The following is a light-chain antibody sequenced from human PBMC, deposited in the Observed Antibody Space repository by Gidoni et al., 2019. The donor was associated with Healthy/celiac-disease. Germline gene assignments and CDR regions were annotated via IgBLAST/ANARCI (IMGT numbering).Light chain of an antibody. J-gene: IGKJ4*01. CDR3: QQYDNLPPLT. CDR1: QDISNY. Sequence: DIQLTQSPSSLSASVGDRVTITCQASQDISNYLHWYQQKPGKAPKLLIYGASNLEAGVPSRFSGSGSGTDFTFTISSLQPEDIATYDCQQYDNLPPLTFGGXTKVEIK. CDR2: GAS. V-gene: IGKV1-33*01.